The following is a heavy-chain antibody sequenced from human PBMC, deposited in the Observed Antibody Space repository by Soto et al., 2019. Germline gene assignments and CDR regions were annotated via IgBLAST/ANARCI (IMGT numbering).Heavy chain of an antibody. CDR1: GYIFSTYT. V-gene: IGHV1-3*01. CDR2: INAANGNT. Sequence: SVKVSCKASGYIFSTYTMHWVRQAPGQRLEWMGWINAANGNTKYSQNFQGRVTISRDTSASTAYLELSSLRSEDTAVYYCAGSIAVVSYYYDGMDVWGQGTTVTASS. CDR3: AGSIAVVSYYYDGMDV. D-gene: IGHD6-19*01. J-gene: IGHJ6*02.